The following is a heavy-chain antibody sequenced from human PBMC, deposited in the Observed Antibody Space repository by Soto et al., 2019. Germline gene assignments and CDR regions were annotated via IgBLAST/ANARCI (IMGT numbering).Heavy chain of an antibody. D-gene: IGHD1-26*01. J-gene: IGHJ4*02. Sequence: EVQLVQSGAEVKKPGESLKISCKGSGYSFSSYSMNWVRQAPGKGLEWVSSISSSSSYIYYADSVKGRFTISRDNAKNSLYLQMNSLRAEDTAVYYCARDYMWELLGYFDYWGQGTLVTVSS. CDR1: GYSFSSYS. CDR2: ISSSSSYI. CDR3: ARDYMWELLGYFDY. V-gene: IGHV3-21*01.